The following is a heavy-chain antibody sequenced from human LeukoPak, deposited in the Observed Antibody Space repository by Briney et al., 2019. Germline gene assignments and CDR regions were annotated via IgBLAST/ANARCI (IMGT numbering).Heavy chain of an antibody. Sequence: PGGSLRLSCAASGFTFSDYWMTSVRQAPGKGLEWVANIRQDGSEKYHVDSVKGRFTIPTDNAKTSVYLQMNSLRAEDTAVYYCARISCSRSSCYGVYDYWGQGSLVTVSS. CDR1: GFTFSDYW. D-gene: IGHD2-15*01. J-gene: IGHJ4*02. CDR2: IRQDGSEK. CDR3: ARISCSRSSCYGVYDY. V-gene: IGHV3-7*01.